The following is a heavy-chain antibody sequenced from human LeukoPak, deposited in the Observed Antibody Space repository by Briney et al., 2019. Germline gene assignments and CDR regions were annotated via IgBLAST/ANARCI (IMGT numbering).Heavy chain of an antibody. CDR1: GFTFSNYA. Sequence: AGGSLRLSCAASGFTFSNYAMGWVRQAPGKGLEWISAITDSGGSTYYADSAKGRFTISRDNSKNTLYLQMNSLRAEDTAVYYCGVFWSGFYTYWGQGTLVTVSS. CDR2: ITDSGGST. D-gene: IGHD3-3*01. J-gene: IGHJ4*02. V-gene: IGHV3-23*01. CDR3: GVFWSGFYTY.